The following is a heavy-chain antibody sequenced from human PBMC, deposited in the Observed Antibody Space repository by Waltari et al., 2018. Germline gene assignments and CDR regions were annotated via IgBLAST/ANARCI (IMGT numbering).Heavy chain of an antibody. CDR1: GYTFTGYY. V-gene: IGHV1-2*02. CDR3: ARLVGCVVVVAATGDAFDI. J-gene: IGHJ3*02. Sequence: QVQLVQSGAEVKKPGASVKVSCKASGYTFTGYYMHWVRQAPGQGLEWMGWINPNSGGTNYAQKFQGRGTMTRDTSISTAYMELSRLRSDDTAVYYCARLVGCVVVVAATGDAFDIWGQGTMVTVSS. D-gene: IGHD2-15*01. CDR2: INPNSGGT.